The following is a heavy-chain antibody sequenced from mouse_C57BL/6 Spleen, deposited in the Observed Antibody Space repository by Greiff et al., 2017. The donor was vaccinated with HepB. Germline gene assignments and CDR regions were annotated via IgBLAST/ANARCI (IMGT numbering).Heavy chain of an antibody. Sequence: QVQLQQSGAELMKPGASVKLSCKATGYTFTGYWIEWVKQRPGHGLEWIGEILPGSGSTNYNEKFKGKATFTADTSSNTAYMQLSSLTTEDYAIYYDARPTAQATSYYAMDYWGQGTSVTVSS. D-gene: IGHD3-2*02. CDR1: GYTFTGYW. J-gene: IGHJ4*01. V-gene: IGHV1-9*01. CDR2: ILPGSGST. CDR3: ARPTAQATSYYAMDY.